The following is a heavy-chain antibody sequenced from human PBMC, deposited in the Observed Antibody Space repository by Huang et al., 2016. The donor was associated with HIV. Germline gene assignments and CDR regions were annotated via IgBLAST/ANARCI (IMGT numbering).Heavy chain of an antibody. CDR1: GGAFSGSY. Sequence: QMHLQQWGAGLLKPSETLSLTCAVSGGAFSGSYWTWIRQPPGKGLAWIGEIHHSGSTNYNPYFKSRATISEDTSSNQFSLKLTSVTAADTAVYYCVRDYRAYNTYDMGWFDPWGQGTLVTVSS. V-gene: IGHV4-34*01. D-gene: IGHD3-3*01. J-gene: IGHJ5*02. CDR2: IHHSGST. CDR3: VRDYRAYNTYDMGWFDP.